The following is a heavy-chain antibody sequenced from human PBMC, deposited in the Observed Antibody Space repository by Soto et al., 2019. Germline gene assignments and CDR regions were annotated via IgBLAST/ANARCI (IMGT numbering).Heavy chain of an antibody. J-gene: IGHJ5*01. CDR1: GYTFAHYG. CDR2: ISGNNGAT. CDR3: ARDLKYFPVLGNWFAS. D-gene: IGHD2-2*01. Sequence: ASVKVSCKASGYTFAHYGISWVRQAPGQGLEWMGWISGNNGATNYAPKMQGRVTMTIDTSTDTAYMDLRSLTSDDTAVYFCARDLKYFPVLGNWFASWGQGTLVTVSS. V-gene: IGHV1-18*04.